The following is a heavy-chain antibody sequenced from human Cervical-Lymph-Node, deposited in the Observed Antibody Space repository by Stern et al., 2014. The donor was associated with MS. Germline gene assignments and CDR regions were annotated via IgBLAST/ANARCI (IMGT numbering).Heavy chain of an antibody. Sequence: EMQLVESGGDLVQPGGALRLSCAASGFTFNKYAINWVRQAPGKGLEWVSTISGRGSSISSADFVKGRFTISRDNSENTLYLQMHSLRAEDTAIYYCAKQYFDSSGYSYYYGMDVWGQGTTVTVSS. CDR2: ISGRGSSI. V-gene: IGHV3-23*04. J-gene: IGHJ6*02. CDR1: GFTFNKYA. CDR3: AKQYFDSSGYSYYYGMDV. D-gene: IGHD3-22*01.